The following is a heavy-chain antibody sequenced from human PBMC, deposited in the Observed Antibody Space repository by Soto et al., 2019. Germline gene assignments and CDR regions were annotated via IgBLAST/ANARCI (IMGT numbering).Heavy chain of an antibody. CDR2: ISSSGTII. CDR3: YYDSSGYFDY. V-gene: IGHV3-11*01. D-gene: IGHD3-22*01. CDR1: GFTFSDYY. Sequence: PGGSLRLSCAASGFTFSDYYMSWIRQAPGKGLEWVSYISSSGTIISDTDSVKGRFTISRDNAKNSLYLQMNSLRAEDTAVYLGYYDSSGYFDYWGQGTLVTVSS. J-gene: IGHJ4*02.